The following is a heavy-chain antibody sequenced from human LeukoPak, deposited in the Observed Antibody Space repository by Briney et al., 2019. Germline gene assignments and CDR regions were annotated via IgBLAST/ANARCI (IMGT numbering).Heavy chain of an antibody. D-gene: IGHD3-22*01. CDR1: GGSISSGGYY. CDR3: ARDYYYDSSAQSDAFDI. Sequence: SETLSLTCTVSGGSISSGGYYWSWIRQHPGKGLEWIGYIYYSGSTYYNPSLKSRVTISVDTSKNQFSLKLSSVTAADTAVYYCARDYYYDSSAQSDAFDIWGQGTMVTVSS. J-gene: IGHJ3*02. CDR2: IYYSGST. V-gene: IGHV4-31*03.